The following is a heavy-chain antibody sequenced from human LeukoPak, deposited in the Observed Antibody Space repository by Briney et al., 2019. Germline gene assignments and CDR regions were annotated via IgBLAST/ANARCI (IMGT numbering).Heavy chain of an antibody. J-gene: IGHJ5*02. V-gene: IGHV4-39*07. CDR3: ARNPNYCSGGSCYSGAWFDP. CDR1: GGSISSSSYY. CDR2: IFYSGST. D-gene: IGHD2-15*01. Sequence: KTSETLSLTCTVSGGSISSSSYYWGWIRQPPGKGLEWIGSIFYSGSTFYNPSLKSRVTISVDMSKNQFSLKLSSVTAADTAVYYCARNPNYCSGGSCYSGAWFDPWGQGTLVTVSS.